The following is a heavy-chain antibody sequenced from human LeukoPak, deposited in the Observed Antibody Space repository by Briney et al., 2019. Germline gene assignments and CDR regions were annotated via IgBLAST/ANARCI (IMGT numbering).Heavy chain of an antibody. CDR2: VKRKTHGGTT. D-gene: IGHD2-21*02. Sequence: GGSLRLSCAASGFAFSDAWMGWVRQAPGKGLEWVGRVKRKTHGGTTQYGAPVKGRFAISRDDSKNTLYLQMNSLKTEDTGVYFCTTEVVVTSYFDYWGQGALVTVSS. CDR1: GFAFSDAW. CDR3: TTEVVVTSYFDY. V-gene: IGHV3-15*01. J-gene: IGHJ4*02.